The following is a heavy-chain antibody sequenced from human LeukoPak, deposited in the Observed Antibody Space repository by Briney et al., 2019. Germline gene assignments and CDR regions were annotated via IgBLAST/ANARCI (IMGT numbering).Heavy chain of an antibody. D-gene: IGHD4-17*01. J-gene: IGHJ5*02. CDR2: IKQDGSEK. CDR3: ARVGDYGDYVNWFDP. V-gene: IGHV3-7*01. Sequence: QTGGSLRLSCAASGFTFSHYWMTWVRQSPGKGLEWAASIKQDGSEKYYVDSVKGRFTISRDDAKTSVYLQMNSLRAEDTAVYYCARVGDYGDYVNWFDPWGPGTLVTVSS. CDR1: GFTFSHYW.